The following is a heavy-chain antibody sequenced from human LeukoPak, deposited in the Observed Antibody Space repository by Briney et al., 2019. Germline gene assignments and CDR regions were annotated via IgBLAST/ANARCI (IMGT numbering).Heavy chain of an antibody. CDR2: INSDGSST. V-gene: IGHV3-74*01. J-gene: IGHJ4*02. CDR3: SRDQYDSGVGGD. CDR1: GFTFSSHW. Sequence: PGGTVRLPYAASGFTFSSHWMHWVPQAPGKGLVWVSRINSDGSSTSYADSVKGRFTISRDNAKNKLYLQMNSLRAGDTAVYYCSRDQYDSGVGGDWGQGTLVTVSS. D-gene: IGHD3-22*01.